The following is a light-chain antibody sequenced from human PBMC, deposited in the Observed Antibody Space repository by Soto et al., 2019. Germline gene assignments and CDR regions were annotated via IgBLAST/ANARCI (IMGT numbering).Light chain of an antibody. Sequence: EIVLTQSTATMFLYQGERATLSCGASQSVSSNYLAWYQQTPGLAPRLLIFDASSRATGIPVRFSGSGYGTDFTLSISRLEPEYFAVYYCQQYGSSPLTFGQGTRLEIK. CDR1: QSVSSNY. CDR3: QQYGSSPLT. J-gene: IGKJ5*01. V-gene: IGKV3D-20*01. CDR2: DAS.